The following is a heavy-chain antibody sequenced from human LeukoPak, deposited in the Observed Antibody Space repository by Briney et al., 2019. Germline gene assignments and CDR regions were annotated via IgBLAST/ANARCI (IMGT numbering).Heavy chain of an antibody. Sequence: ASVKVSCKASRYTFTGYYMHWVRQAPGQGLEWMGWINPDSGDTNSAQKFQGRVTMTRDTSISTAYMELSRLRSDDTALYYCARGPRWDPHFDYWGQGTLVTVSS. D-gene: IGHD1-26*01. J-gene: IGHJ4*02. CDR3: ARGPRWDPHFDY. CDR1: RYTFTGYY. V-gene: IGHV1-2*02. CDR2: INPDSGDT.